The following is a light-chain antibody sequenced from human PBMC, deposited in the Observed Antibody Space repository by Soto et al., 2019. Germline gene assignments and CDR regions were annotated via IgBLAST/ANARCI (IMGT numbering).Light chain of an antibody. V-gene: IGKV3D-15*01. Sequence: EILMTQSQATLSVSVGDRATLSCRASQSVSTNLAWYQQSTGQHPRILIYDTSNRATGIPARFSRSGSGTDFNLTISRLDTEDCAVYEGQQYGSSNWTFG. J-gene: IGKJ1*01. CDR2: DTS. CDR3: QQYGSSNWT. CDR1: QSVSTN.